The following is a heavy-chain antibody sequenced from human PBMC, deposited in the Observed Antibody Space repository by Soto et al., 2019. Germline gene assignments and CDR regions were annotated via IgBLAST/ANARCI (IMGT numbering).Heavy chain of an antibody. J-gene: IGHJ5*02. V-gene: IGHV4-59*01. Sequence: QVQLQESGPGLVKPSETLSLTCTVSGASISTDYWSWIRQSPGKGLEWIGYIYYGGSINYNPSLKSRVIISLATSKNQFFLRLSSVTTADTAVYYCARPYYDTTGYGLDPWGQGTLVTVSS. CDR3: ARPYYDTTGYGLDP. CDR2: IYYGGSI. D-gene: IGHD3-22*01. CDR1: GASISTDY.